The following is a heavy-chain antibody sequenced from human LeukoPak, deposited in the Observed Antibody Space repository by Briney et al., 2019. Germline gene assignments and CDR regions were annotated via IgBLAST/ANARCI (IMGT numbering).Heavy chain of an antibody. CDR2: INSDGSEG. V-gene: IGHV3-7*03. CDR1: GFTFNNYV. D-gene: IGHD6-6*01. CDR3: ARSSYSSSSSV. Sequence: GGSLRLSCAASGFTFNNYVMGWVRQAPGKGLEWVASINSDGSEGYYADVVKGRFTISRDNAKNSLYLQINSLRAEDTAVYYCARSSYSSSSSVWGQGAMVTVSS. J-gene: IGHJ3*01.